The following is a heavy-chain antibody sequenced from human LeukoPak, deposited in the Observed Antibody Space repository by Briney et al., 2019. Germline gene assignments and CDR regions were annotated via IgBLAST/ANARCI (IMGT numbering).Heavy chain of an antibody. CDR1: GYTFTSYY. Sequence: ASVKVSCKASGYTFTSYYMHWVRQTPGQGLEWMGIINPSGGSTSYAQKFQGRVTMTRDTSTSTVYMEVSSLRSEDTAVYYCAREGGIAAADEGWFDPWGQGTLVTVSS. CDR3: AREGGIAAADEGWFDP. V-gene: IGHV1-46*01. D-gene: IGHD6-13*01. J-gene: IGHJ5*02. CDR2: INPSGGST.